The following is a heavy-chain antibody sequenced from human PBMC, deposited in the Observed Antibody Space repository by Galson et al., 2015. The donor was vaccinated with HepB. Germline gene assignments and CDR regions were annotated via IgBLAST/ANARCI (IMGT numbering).Heavy chain of an antibody. CDR1: GASVSSNTVG. CDR3: AKSIHLGRGFDS. J-gene: IGHJ4*02. CDR2: TYYRSKRST. D-gene: IGHD7-27*01. V-gene: IGHV6-1*01. Sequence: CAISGASVSSNTVGWNWIRQSPSRGLEWLGRTYYRSKRSTDYAVPVKSRITINPDTSKNQFSLQLNSVTPEDTAVYYCAKSIHLGRGFDSWGQGTLVTVSS.